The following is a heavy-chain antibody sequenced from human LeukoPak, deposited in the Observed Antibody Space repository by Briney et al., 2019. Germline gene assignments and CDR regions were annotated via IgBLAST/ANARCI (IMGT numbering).Heavy chain of an antibody. D-gene: IGHD3-10*01. CDR2: LWYDGSNK. Sequence: GGSLRLSCAASGFTFSRYGMHWVRQAPGKGLEWVAVLWYDGSNKEYADSVMGRFTVSRDNSKNTLYLQMNSLRAEDTAVYYCAREHYYNAGSYYPIWGQGTVVTVSS. CDR1: GFTFSRYG. J-gene: IGHJ3*02. V-gene: IGHV3-33*01. CDR3: AREHYYNAGSYYPI.